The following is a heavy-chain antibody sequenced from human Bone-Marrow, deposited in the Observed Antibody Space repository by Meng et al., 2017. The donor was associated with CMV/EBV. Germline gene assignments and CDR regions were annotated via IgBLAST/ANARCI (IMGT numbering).Heavy chain of an antibody. CDR2: IWYDGSNK. CDR1: GFTFSSYG. J-gene: IGHJ6*02. V-gene: IGHV3-33*06. CDR3: AKDRRRLPAPRHNDYGMDV. Sequence: GESLKISCAASGFTFSSYGMHWVRQAPGKGLEWVAVIWYDGSNKYYADSVKGRFTISRDNSKNTLYLQMNSLRAEDTAVYYCAKDRRRLPAPRHNDYGMDVCGQGTTVTVSS. D-gene: IGHD2-15*01.